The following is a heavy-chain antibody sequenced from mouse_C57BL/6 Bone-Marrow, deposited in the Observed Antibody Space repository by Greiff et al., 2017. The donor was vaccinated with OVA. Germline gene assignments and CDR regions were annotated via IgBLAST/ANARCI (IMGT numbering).Heavy chain of an antibody. J-gene: IGHJ3*01. Sequence: QVTLKECGPGILQPSQTLSLTCSFSGFSLSTFGMGVGWIRQPSGQGLEWLAHIWWDDDKYYNPALKSRLTISKDTSKNQVFLKIANVDTADTATYYCARIALYGNYAWFAYWGQGTLVTVSA. CDR1: GFSLSTFGMG. D-gene: IGHD2-1*01. CDR2: IWWDDDK. CDR3: ARIALYGNYAWFAY. V-gene: IGHV8-8*01.